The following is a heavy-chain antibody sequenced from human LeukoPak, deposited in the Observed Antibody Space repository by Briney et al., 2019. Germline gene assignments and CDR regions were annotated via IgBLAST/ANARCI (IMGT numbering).Heavy chain of an antibody. CDR1: GFTFSSYA. CDR3: SNYPPFCSRRVGGGNFQH. D-gene: IGHD4-23*01. CDR2: ISGSGGST. J-gene: IGHJ1*01. Sequence: GGSLRLSCAASGFTFSSYAMSWVRQAPGKGLEWVSAISGSGGSTYYADSVKGRFTISRDNSKNTLYLQMNSLRAEDTAVYYCSNYPPFCSRRVGGGNFQHLGQGTLVTVSS. V-gene: IGHV3-23*01.